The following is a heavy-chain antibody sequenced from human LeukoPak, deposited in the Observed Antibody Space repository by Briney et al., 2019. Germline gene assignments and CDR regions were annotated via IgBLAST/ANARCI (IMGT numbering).Heavy chain of an antibody. D-gene: IGHD6-19*01. Sequence: SETLSLTCAVYGGSFSGYSWSWIRQPPGKGLEWIGEINHSGSTNYNPSLKSRVTISVDKSKNQFSLKLSSVTAADTAVYYCARWVVSGWYYYGMDVWGQGTTVTVSS. CDR1: GGSFSGYS. J-gene: IGHJ6*02. V-gene: IGHV4-34*01. CDR3: ARWVVSGWYYYGMDV. CDR2: INHSGST.